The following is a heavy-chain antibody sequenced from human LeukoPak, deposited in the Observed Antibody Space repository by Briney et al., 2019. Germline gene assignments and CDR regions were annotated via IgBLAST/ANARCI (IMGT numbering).Heavy chain of an antibody. CDR2: ISGSGYST. CDR1: GFTFSSYA. CDR3: AKEAGYSGYDYPDY. D-gene: IGHD5-12*01. J-gene: IGHJ4*02. V-gene: IGHV3-23*01. Sequence: GGSLRLCCAAAGFTFSSYAMSWVRQAPGKGLEWVSAISGSGYSTYYADSVKGRFTISRDNSKNTLYLQMNSLRAEDAAVYYCAKEAGYSGYDYPDYWGQGTLVTVSS.